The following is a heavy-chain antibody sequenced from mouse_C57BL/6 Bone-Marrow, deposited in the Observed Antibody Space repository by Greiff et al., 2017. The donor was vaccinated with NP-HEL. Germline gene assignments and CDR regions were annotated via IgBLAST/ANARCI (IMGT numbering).Heavy chain of an antibody. D-gene: IGHD1-1*01. Sequence: VQLQQSGPVLVKPGASVKMSCKASGYTFTDYYMNWVKQSHGKSLEWIGVINPYNGGTSYNQTFKGKATLTVDKSSSTAYMELNSLTSEDSAVYYCALITTALDYWGQGTTLTVSS. J-gene: IGHJ2*01. CDR3: ALITTALDY. V-gene: IGHV1-19*01. CDR1: GYTFTDYY. CDR2: INPYNGGT.